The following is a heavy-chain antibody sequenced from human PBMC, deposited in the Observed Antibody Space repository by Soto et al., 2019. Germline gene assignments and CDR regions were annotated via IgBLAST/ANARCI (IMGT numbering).Heavy chain of an antibody. Sequence: QVQLVESGGGVVQPGRSLTLSCAASGFTFSNYGMHWVRQAPGKGLEWVAVILNDGSNRYHADSVKDRFTISRDNSKNTLYLQMTSRRAEDPAVYYCARDDEYSGNGMDVWGQGTTVSV. J-gene: IGHJ6*02. CDR1: GFTFSNYG. CDR2: ILNDGSNR. D-gene: IGHD3-10*01. CDR3: ARDDEYSGNGMDV. V-gene: IGHV3-33*01.